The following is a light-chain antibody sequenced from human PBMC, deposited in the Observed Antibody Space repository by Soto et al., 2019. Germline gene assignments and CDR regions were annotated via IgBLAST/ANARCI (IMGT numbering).Light chain of an antibody. J-gene: IGKJ1*01. V-gene: IGKV3-15*01. CDR2: GAS. CDR3: HQYNSWPWT. CDR1: HSVNTN. Sequence: EGVMTQSPATLSVSPGDRAILSCRASHSVNTNLAWYQQRPGQPPRLLIYGASTRASDVPGRFSGSGSGREFTLTISSLQSEDFAIYSCHQYNSWPWTFGQGTKVDNK.